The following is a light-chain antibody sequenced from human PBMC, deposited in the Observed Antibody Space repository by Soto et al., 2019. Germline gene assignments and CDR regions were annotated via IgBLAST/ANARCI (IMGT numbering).Light chain of an antibody. CDR1: SSAVGGYNY. J-gene: IGLJ1*01. CDR3: CSFTSRFTFV. V-gene: IGLV2-11*01. Sequence: QSVLTQPRSVSGSPGQSVTISCTGTSSAVGGYNYVSWYQQHPGKAPKLMIYDVGKRPSGVPDRFSGSKSDDTASLTISGLQAEDEADYYCCSFTSRFTFVFGTGTKV. CDR2: DVG.